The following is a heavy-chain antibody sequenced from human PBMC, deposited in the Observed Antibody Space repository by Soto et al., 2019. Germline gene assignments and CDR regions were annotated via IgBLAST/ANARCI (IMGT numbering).Heavy chain of an antibody. J-gene: IGHJ4*02. V-gene: IGHV3-30*18. CDR3: AKEDVGVGFDFWSGLNYFDY. Sequence: GGSLRLSCAASGFTFSSYGMHWVRQAPGKGLEWVAVISYDGSNKYYADSVKGRFTISRDNSKNTLYLQMNSLRAEDTAVYYCAKEDVGVGFDFWSGLNYFDYWGQGTLVTVSS. D-gene: IGHD3-3*01. CDR2: ISYDGSNK. CDR1: GFTFSSYG.